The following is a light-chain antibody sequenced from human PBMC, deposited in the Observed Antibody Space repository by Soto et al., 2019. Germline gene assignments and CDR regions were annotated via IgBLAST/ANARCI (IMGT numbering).Light chain of an antibody. CDR2: GAS. CDR3: QQYTNWPPIT. Sequence: EILWKQSPGTMSLSPGERGTLSCRASQSLGSDVAWYQQKPGQAPRLLIYGASTRATGIPARFSGSGSGTEFTLTISRLQSEDFAVYYCQQYTNWPPITFGQGTRLEIK. J-gene: IGKJ5*01. V-gene: IGKV3-15*01. CDR1: QSLGSD.